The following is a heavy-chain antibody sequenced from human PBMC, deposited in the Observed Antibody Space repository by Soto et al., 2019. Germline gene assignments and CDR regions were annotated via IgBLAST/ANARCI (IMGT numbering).Heavy chain of an antibody. CDR3: ARVTGYCSGGSCYPPTLYYYYYYGMDV. CDR1: GGSFSGYY. J-gene: IGHJ6*02. D-gene: IGHD2-15*01. V-gene: IGHV4-34*01. Sequence: SETLSLTCAVYGGSFSGYYWGWIRQPPGKGLEWIGEINHSGSTNYNPSLKSRVTISVDTSKNQFSLKLSSVTAADTAVYYCARVTGYCSGGSCYPPTLYYYYYYGMDVWGQGTTVTVSS. CDR2: INHSGST.